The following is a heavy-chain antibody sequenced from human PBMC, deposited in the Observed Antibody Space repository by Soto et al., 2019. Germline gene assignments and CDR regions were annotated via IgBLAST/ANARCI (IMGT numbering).Heavy chain of an antibody. Sequence: PSEPLSVICTVSCGSISSYYWSLILKPPFRGLEWIGYIYYSGSTNYNPSLKSRVTISVDTSKNQFSLKLSSVTAADTAVYYCARAPRGNYGYPSYFDYWGQGTLVTVSS. V-gene: IGHV4-59*01. J-gene: IGHJ4*02. D-gene: IGHD3-10*01. CDR3: ARAPRGNYGYPSYFDY. CDR2: IYYSGST. CDR1: CGSISSYY.